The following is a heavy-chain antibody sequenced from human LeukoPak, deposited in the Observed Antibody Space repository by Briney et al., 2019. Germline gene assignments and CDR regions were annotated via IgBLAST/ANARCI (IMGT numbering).Heavy chain of an antibody. CDR3: GQVAVGRPFYY. CDR1: GFTFTNHW. D-gene: IGHD6-19*01. Sequence: GGSLRLSCAASGFTFTNHWMTWVRQAPGKGLEWVAHISQDGSEKYFVDSVKGRFTISRDNSNNSLYLQMNSLRVEDTAVDYCGQVAVGRPFYYWGEGRLVGVSS. V-gene: IGHV3-7*01. CDR2: ISQDGSEK. J-gene: IGHJ4*02.